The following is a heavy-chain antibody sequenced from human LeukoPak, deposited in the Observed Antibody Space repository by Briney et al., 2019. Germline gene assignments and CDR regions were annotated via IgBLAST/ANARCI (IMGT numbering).Heavy chain of an antibody. Sequence: GGSLRLSCAASGFTVNHYTMSWVRQAPGKGLEWVSTISVGGDTTYYADSVKGRFTISRHNSKNTLYLQMNSLRAEDTAVYYCAKVESTYWGQGTLVTVSA. CDR2: ISVGGDTT. V-gene: IGHV3-23*01. CDR3: AKVESTY. D-gene: IGHD3-3*01. CDR1: GFTVNHYT. J-gene: IGHJ4*02.